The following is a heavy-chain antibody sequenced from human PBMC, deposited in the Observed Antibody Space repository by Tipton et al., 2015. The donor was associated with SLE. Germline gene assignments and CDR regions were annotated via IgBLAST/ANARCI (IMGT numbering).Heavy chain of an antibody. CDR3: ARVHSSSWYRAFDI. CDR2: AYYRSNWYN. J-gene: IGHJ3*02. Sequence: GLVKPSQTLSFTCAISGDSVSSNSAAWNWIRQSPSRGLEWLGRAYYRSNWYNDYAVSVKGRISINPDTSKNQFSLRLSSVTAADTAVYYCARVHSSSWYRAFDIWGQGTMVTVSS. CDR1: GDSVSSNSAA. V-gene: IGHV6-1*01. D-gene: IGHD6-13*01.